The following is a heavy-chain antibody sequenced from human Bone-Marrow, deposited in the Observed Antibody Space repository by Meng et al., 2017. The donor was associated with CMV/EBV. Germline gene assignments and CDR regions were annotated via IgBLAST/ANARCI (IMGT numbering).Heavy chain of an antibody. J-gene: IGHJ6*02. CDR3: AKGDASGSYYNVGYYGMDV. CDR2: ISWNSGSI. CDR1: GFTFDDYA. Sequence: LKISCTASGFTFDDYAMHWVRQAPGKGLEWVSSISWNSGSIGYADSVKGRFIISRDNAKNSLYLQMNSLRAEDTALYYCAKGDASGSYYNVGYYGMDVWGQGTTVTVSS. V-gene: IGHV3-9*01. D-gene: IGHD3-10*01.